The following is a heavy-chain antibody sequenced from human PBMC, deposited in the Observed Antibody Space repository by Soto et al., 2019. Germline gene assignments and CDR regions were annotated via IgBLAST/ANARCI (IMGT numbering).Heavy chain of an antibody. CDR2: IYYSGST. J-gene: IGHJ5*02. CDR3: ARNESGSSTNWFDP. D-gene: IGHD3-22*01. Sequence: PSETLSLTCTVSGDSISSNNYYWGWIRQPPGKGLEWIGSIYYSGSTHYNPSLKSRVTISVDTSKNQFSLKLTSVTAADTAVYNCARNESGSSTNWFDPWGQGTLVTV. CDR1: GDSISSNNYY. V-gene: IGHV4-39*01.